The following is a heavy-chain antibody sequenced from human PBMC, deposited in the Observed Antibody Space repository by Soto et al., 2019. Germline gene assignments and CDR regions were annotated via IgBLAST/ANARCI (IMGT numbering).Heavy chain of an antibody. CDR1: GYSFTSYW. CDR2: IDPSDSYT. CDR3: ARRWNYYYYGMDV. V-gene: IGHV5-10-1*01. D-gene: IGHD2-15*01. Sequence: GESLKISCKGAGYSFTSYWISWVRQMPGKGLEWMGRIDPSDSYTNYSPSFQGPVTLSADKSISTAYLQRSSLKASDTARYYCARRWNYYYYGMDVWGQGTTVTVSS. J-gene: IGHJ6*02.